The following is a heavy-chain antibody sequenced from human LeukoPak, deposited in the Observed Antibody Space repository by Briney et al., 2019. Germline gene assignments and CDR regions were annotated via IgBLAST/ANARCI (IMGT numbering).Heavy chain of an antibody. J-gene: IGHJ4*02. CDR1: GFSLSTTGVG. D-gene: IGHD6-13*01. V-gene: IGHV2-5*02. Sequence: SGPTLVKPTQTLTLTCTFSGFSLSTTGVGVGWIRQPPGKALEWLALIYWDDDKRYSPSLKSRVTITKDTSKNQVVLTMTNMDPVDTATYFCAHRTQQLAFGYWGQGTLVTVSS. CDR2: IYWDDDK. CDR3: AHRTQQLAFGY.